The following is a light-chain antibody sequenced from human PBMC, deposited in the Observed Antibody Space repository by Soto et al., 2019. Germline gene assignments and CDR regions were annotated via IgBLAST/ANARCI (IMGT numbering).Light chain of an antibody. J-gene: IGKJ1*01. CDR1: QSISSW. CDR2: NAS. CDR3: QLYNSYSRT. Sequence: DIQMTQSPSTLSASVGDRVTITGRASQSISSWLAWEQQKPGKAPKRLIYNASSLESGVPSRSSGSASGTELHLTISSLQPDDVDYYYCQLYNSYSRTFGQGPKEEIK. V-gene: IGKV1-5*03.